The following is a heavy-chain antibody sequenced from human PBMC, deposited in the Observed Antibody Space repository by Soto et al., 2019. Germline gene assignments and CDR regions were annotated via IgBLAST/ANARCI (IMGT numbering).Heavy chain of an antibody. J-gene: IGHJ4*02. CDR2: VFHRGTT. V-gene: IGHV4-38-2*01. CDR1: GYSISSGYY. Sequence: SETLSLTCGVSGYSISSGYYWGWIRQPPGRGPEWIGNVFHRGTTYYNPSLKSRAAISIDTSKNEFSLRLSSVNAADTAVYYCARVDSPYYYNSSGYFTYWGQGALVTVSA. D-gene: IGHD3-22*01. CDR3: ARVDSPYYYNSSGYFTY.